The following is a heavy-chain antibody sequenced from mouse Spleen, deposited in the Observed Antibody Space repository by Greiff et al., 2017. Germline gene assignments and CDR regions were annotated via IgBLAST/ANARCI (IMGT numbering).Heavy chain of an antibody. CDR3: ARDYDYAWFAY. V-gene: IGHV3-6*01. Sequence: DVHLVESGPGLVKPSQSLSLTCSVTGYSITSGYYWNWIRQFPGNKLEWMGYISYDGSNNYNPSLKNRISITRDTSKNQFFLKLNSVTTEDTATYYCARDYDYAWFAYWGQGTLVTVSA. CDR2: ISYDGSN. J-gene: IGHJ3*01. CDR1: GYSITSGYY. D-gene: IGHD2-4*01.